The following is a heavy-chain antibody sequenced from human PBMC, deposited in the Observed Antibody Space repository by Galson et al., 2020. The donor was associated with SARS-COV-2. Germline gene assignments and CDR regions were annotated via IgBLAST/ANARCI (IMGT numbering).Heavy chain of an antibody. V-gene: IGHV1-2*04. D-gene: IGHD3-3*01. J-gene: IGHJ6*02. CDR3: ARGPLTYYDFWSTDYYGMDV. CDR1: GYTFTGYY. CDR2: INPNSGGT. Sequence: GESLNISCKASGYTFTGYYMHWVRQAPGQGLEWMGWINPNSGGTNYAQKFQGWVTMTRDTSISTAYMELSRLRSDDTAVYYCARGPLTYYDFWSTDYYGMDVWGQGTTVTVSS.